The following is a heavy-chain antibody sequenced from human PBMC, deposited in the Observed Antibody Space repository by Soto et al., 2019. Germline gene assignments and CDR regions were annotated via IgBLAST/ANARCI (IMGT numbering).Heavy chain of an antibody. Sequence: PSETLSLTCTVSGGSISSGGYYWSWIRQHPGKGLEWIGYIYYSGSTYYNPSLKSRVTISVDTSKNQFSLKLSSVTAADTAVYYCARVSSRQQLALDYWGQGTLVTVSS. J-gene: IGHJ4*02. V-gene: IGHV4-31*03. CDR3: ARVSSRQQLALDY. CDR2: IYYSGST. D-gene: IGHD6-13*01. CDR1: GGSISSGGYY.